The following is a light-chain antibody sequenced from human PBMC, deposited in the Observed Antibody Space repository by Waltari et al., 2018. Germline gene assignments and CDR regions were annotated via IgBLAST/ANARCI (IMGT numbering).Light chain of an antibody. V-gene: IGLV1-44*01. CDR2: DRN. Sequence: QSVLTQPPSASGTPGQRVTISCSGTSSNVGGSTLHWYQQVPGTAPKLLRNDRNQGASGVPDRFSGSKSGTSASLAISGLQSEDEADYFCAVWDARLNGPVFGGGTKVTVL. CDR3: AVWDARLNGPV. J-gene: IGLJ2*01. CDR1: SSNVGGST.